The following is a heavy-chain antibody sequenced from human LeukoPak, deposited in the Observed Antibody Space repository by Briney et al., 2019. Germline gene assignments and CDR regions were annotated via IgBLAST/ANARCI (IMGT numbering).Heavy chain of an antibody. CDR2: ISSSSSTI. J-gene: IGHJ4*02. V-gene: IGHV3-48*02. CDR1: GFTFSSYS. CDR3: ARDYDFWSGYYGPFDY. D-gene: IGHD3-3*01. Sequence: GGSLRLSCAVSGFTFSSYSMNWVRQAPGKGLEWVSYISSSSSTIYYADSVKGRFTISRDNAKNSLYLQMNSLRDEDTAVYYCARDYDFWSGYYGPFDYWGQGTLVTVSS.